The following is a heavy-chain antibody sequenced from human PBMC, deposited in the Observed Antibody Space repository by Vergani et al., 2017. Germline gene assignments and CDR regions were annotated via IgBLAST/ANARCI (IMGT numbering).Heavy chain of an antibody. CDR3: SREAPLRNYYFWSGYYARDPNYYYYYYMDV. J-gene: IGHJ6*03. CDR1: GFTFSSYS. D-gene: IGHD3-3*01. CDR2: ISSSSSYI. Sequence: EVQLVESGGGLVKPGGSLRLSCAASGFTFSSYSMNWVRQAPGKGLEWVSSISSSSSYIYYADSVKGRFTISRDNAKNSLYLQMNCLRADDTAVYYCSREAPLRNYYFWSGYYARDPNYYYYYYMDVWGKGTTVTVSS. V-gene: IGHV3-21*01.